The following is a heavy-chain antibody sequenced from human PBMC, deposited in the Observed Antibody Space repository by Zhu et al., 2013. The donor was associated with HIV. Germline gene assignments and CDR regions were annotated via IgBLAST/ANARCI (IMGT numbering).Heavy chain of an antibody. CDR2: ISSSSSTI. J-gene: IGHJ3*02. V-gene: IGHV3-48*04. D-gene: IGHD3-9*01. Sequence: EVQLVESGGGLVQPGGSLRLSCAASGFTFSSYSMNWVRQAPGKGLEWVSYISSSSSTIYYADSVKGRFTISRDNAKNSLYLQMNSLRAEDTAVYYCARESPLDLIDAFDIWGQGTMVTVSS. CDR3: ARESPLDLIDAFDI. CDR1: GFTFSSYS.